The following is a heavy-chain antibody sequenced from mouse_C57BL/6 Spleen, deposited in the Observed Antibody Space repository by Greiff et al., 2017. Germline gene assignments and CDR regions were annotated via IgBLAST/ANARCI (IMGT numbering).Heavy chain of an antibody. D-gene: IGHD3-1*01. J-gene: IGHJ4*01. Sequence: EVQLLESGAELVRPGASVKLSCTASGYTFTGYYMHWVKQRTGQGLEWIGGIDPEDGDTKYAQKFQGKATITADTSSNTAYLQLSSLTSEDSAVYYCARTSNSVYDAMDYWGQGTSVTVSS. V-gene: IGHV14-2*01. CDR3: ARTSNSVYDAMDY. CDR1: GYTFTGYY. CDR2: IDPEDGDT.